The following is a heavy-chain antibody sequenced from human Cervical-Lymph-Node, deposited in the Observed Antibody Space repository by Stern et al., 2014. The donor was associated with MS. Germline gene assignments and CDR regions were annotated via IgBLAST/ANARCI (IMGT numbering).Heavy chain of an antibody. CDR2: IIPIFGVT. V-gene: IGHV1-69*01. CDR3: ARHFDWLLGAEDYGMDV. D-gene: IGHD3-9*01. Sequence: QVQLVQSGAEVKQPGSSVNVSCKASGGTFRSYGFSWVRQAPGQGLEWMGGIIPIFGVTNYEQKYQGRVTLIADESTNTVYMELSSLRSEDTAVYYCARHFDWLLGAEDYGMDVWGQGTTVTVSS. CDR1: GGTFRSYG. J-gene: IGHJ6*02.